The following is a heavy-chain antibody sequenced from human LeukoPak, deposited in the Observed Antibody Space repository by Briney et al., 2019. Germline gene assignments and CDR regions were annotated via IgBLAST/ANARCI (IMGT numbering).Heavy chain of an antibody. CDR2: IYYSGST. J-gene: IGHJ3*02. CDR3: VKGGGGRGSSWYWRAFDI. CDR1: GGSISSYY. D-gene: IGHD6-13*01. V-gene: IGHV4-59*01. Sequence: SETLSLTCTVSGGSISSYYWSWIRQPPGKGLEWIGYIYYSGSTNYNPSLRSRVTISVDTSKNQFSLKLSSVTAADTAVYYCVKGGGGRGSSWYWRAFDIWGQGTMVTVSS.